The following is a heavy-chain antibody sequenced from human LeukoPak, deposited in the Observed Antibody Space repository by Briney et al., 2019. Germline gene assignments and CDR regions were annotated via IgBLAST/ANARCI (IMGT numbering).Heavy chain of an antibody. V-gene: IGHV5-51*01. CDR1: GYSFTSYW. CDR3: ARHPDYYDSSGYYPGYYFDY. CDR2: IYPGDSDT. D-gene: IGHD3-22*01. J-gene: IGHJ4*02. Sequence: RGESLKISCKGSGYSFTSYWIGWVRQMPGKGLEWMGIIYPGDSDTRYSPSFQGQVTISADKSISTAYLQWSSLKASDTAMYYCARHPDYYDSSGYYPGYYFDYWGQGTLVTVSS.